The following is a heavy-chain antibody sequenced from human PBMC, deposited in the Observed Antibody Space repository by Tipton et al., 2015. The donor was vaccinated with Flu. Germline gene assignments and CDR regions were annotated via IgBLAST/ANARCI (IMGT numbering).Heavy chain of an antibody. V-gene: IGHV3-74*01. CDR3: GRAQYGSGSD. D-gene: IGHD3-10*01. J-gene: IGHJ4*02. CDR1: GFTFSSYW. CDR2: INSDGSTT. Sequence: SLRLSCAASGFTFSSYWMHWVRQAPGKGLVWVSLINSDGSTTSYADSVKGRFTISRDNAKNTLYLQMNSLRAEDTAVYYCGRAQYGSGSDWGQGTLVTVSS.